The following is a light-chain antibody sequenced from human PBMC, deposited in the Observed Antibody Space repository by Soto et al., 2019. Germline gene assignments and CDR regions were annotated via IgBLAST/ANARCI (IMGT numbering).Light chain of an antibody. J-gene: IGKJ1*01. CDR3: QQRSSWPGT. CDR2: DAS. Sequence: EIVLTQSPATLSLSPGERATLSCRATQSIRSSLAWYQQQPGQAPRLLIYDASNRATGIPARFSGSGSGTDFTLTISSLEPTDFAVYYCQQRSSWPGTFGQGTKVEIK. V-gene: IGKV3-11*01. CDR1: QSIRSS.